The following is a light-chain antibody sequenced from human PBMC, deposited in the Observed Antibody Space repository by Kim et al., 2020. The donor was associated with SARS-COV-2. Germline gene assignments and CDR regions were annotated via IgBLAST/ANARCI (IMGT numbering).Light chain of an antibody. V-gene: IGLV1-40*01. CDR1: NSNIGAGFD. Sequence: QRVTISCTGSNSNIGAGFDVHWYQQLPGTASKLLIYNNNNRPSGVPDRFSVSKSGTSASLAITGLQAEDEAEYYCQSFDSSLSVYVFGAGTKVTVL. J-gene: IGLJ1*01. CDR2: NNN. CDR3: QSFDSSLSVYV.